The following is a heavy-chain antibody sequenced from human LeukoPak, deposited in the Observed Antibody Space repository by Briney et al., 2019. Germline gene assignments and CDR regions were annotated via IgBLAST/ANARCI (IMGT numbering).Heavy chain of an antibody. J-gene: IGHJ1*01. CDR1: GFIFRNAW. CDR2: IKSKSDGATR. Sequence: GGSLRLSCAASGFIFRNAWMSWVRQAPGRGLEWVGRIKSKSDGATRDYAAPVKGRFSISRDDSQNTLHLQMNSLKIEDTAVYYCITGPSFLGNGWGQGTPVTVSP. V-gene: IGHV3-15*01. D-gene: IGHD1-26*01. CDR3: ITGPSFLGNG.